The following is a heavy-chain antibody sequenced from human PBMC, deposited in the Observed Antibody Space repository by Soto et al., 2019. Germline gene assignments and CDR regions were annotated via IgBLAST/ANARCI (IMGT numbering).Heavy chain of an antibody. V-gene: IGHV1-3*01. CDR2: INADNGNP. CDR3: ARSLWKQLDPDDAFDI. J-gene: IGHJ3*02. CDR1: GYTFANYA. Sequence: GASVKVSCKASGYTFANYAIHWVRQAPGQRLEWMGWINADNGNPNYSQKLQDRVTMTTDTSTSTAYMELRSLRSDDTAVYYCARSLWKQLDPDDAFDIWGQGTMVTVSS. D-gene: IGHD6-13*01.